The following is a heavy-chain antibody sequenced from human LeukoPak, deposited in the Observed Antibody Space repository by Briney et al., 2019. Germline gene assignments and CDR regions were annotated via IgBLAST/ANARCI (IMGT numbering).Heavy chain of an antibody. V-gene: IGHV4-59*08. CDR1: GGSISSYY. D-gene: IGHD3-10*01. Sequence: SETLSLTCTASGGSISSYYWSWIRQPPGKGLEWIGYIYYSGSTNYNPSLKSRVTISVDTSKNQFSLKLSSVTAADTAVYYCARHGGSGSLDYWGQGTLVTVSS. CDR2: IYYSGST. J-gene: IGHJ4*02. CDR3: ARHGGSGSLDY.